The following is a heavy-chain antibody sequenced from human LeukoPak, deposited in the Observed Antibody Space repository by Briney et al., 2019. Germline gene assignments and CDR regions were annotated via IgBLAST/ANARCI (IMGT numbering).Heavy chain of an antibody. V-gene: IGHV1-18*04. J-gene: IGHJ4*02. D-gene: IGHD2-2*02. Sequence: ASVKVSCKASGYTFTNYGISWVRQAPGQGLEWMGWISANSGDTSYAQNFQGRVTMTTDTSTSTAYMELRSLRSDDTAVYYCARAPPIPQRGDYWGQGTLVTVSS. CDR2: ISANSGDT. CDR1: GYTFTNYG. CDR3: ARAPPIPQRGDY.